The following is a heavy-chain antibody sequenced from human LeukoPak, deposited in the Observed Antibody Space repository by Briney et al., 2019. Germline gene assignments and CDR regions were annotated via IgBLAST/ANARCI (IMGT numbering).Heavy chain of an antibody. J-gene: IGHJ5*02. V-gene: IGHV4-30-2*05. Sequence: SETLSLTCAVSGGSISSGGYSWSWIRQPPGKGLEWIGYIYHSGSTYYNPSLKSRVTISVDTSKNQFSLKLSSVTAADTAVYYCAREGTAGNWFDPWGQGTLVTVSS. CDR3: AREGTAGNWFDP. CDR2: IYHSGST. D-gene: IGHD3-10*01. CDR1: GGSISSGGYS.